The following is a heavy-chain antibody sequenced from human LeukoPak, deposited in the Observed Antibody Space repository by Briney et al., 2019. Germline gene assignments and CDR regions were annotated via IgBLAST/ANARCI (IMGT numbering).Heavy chain of an antibody. CDR2: IYPSSGDI. J-gene: IGHJ6*03. V-gene: IGHV1-2*07. D-gene: IGHD6-19*01. Sequence: ASVKVSCKASGYIFTGHYMHWVRQAPGQGLEWMGWIYPSSGDIDYSHIFEGRVTMTRDKSISTAYMELSRLRSDDTAVYYCARAAIAVAGDYNYHYMDVWGKGTTVTVSS. CDR3: ARAAIAVAGDYNYHYMDV. CDR1: GYIFTGHY.